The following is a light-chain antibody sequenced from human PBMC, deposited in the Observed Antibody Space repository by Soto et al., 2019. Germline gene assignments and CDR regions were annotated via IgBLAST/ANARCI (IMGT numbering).Light chain of an antibody. J-gene: IGKJ1*01. CDR3: QQYKNGWT. V-gene: IGKV3-15*01. CDR1: QSVRSN. Sequence: EIVMTQSPATLSVSPGDRVTLSCRASQSVRSNSAWYQQKPGQAPRLLIYAASTRATAVPDRFSGSGSGTEFTLTISSLQSEDFAVYYCQQYKNGWTFGQGTKVDIK. CDR2: AAS.